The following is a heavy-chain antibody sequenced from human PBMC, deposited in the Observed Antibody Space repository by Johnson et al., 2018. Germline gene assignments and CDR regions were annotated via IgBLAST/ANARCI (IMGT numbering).Heavy chain of an antibody. CDR2: ISWNSDSI. V-gene: IGHV3-9*01. Sequence: VQLVQSGGALGQPGRSLRLSCAASGFSFDDFAMHWVRQIPGTGLEWVAGISWNSDSIAYADSVKGRFTISRDNAKNSLYLQMNKLRAEDTAVYYCTRASTPSAFDIWGQGTMGTVSS. J-gene: IGHJ3*02. CDR1: GFSFDDFA. CDR3: TRASTPSAFDI.